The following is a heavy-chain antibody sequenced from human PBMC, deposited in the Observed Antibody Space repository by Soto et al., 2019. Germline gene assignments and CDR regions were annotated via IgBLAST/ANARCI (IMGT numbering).Heavy chain of an antibody. V-gene: IGHV3-15*01. CDR3: TSDARIDY. CDR2: IKSKTDGGTT. Sequence: EVQLVESGGSLVKPGGSLRLSCAASEFSFSNAWMSWVRQAPGKGLEWVGRIKSKTDGGTTDYAAPVTGRFTISRDDSKHTLSLQMNSLKTEDTAVYYCTSDARIDYWGQGTLVTVSS. J-gene: IGHJ4*02. CDR1: EFSFSNAW.